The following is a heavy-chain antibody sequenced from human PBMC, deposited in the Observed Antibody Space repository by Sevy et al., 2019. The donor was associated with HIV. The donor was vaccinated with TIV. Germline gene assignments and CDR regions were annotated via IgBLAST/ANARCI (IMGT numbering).Heavy chain of an antibody. D-gene: IGHD4-17*01. J-gene: IGHJ6*02. Sequence: SETLSLTCTVSGGSVSSGSYYWSWIRQPPGKGLEWIGYIYYSGSTNYNPSLKSQVTISVDTSKNQFSLMLSSVTAADTAVYYCARDNKHTVTNYYYYGMDVWGQGTTVTVSS. CDR3: ARDNKHTVTNYYYYGMDV. CDR1: GGSVSSGSYY. V-gene: IGHV4-61*01. CDR2: IYYSGST.